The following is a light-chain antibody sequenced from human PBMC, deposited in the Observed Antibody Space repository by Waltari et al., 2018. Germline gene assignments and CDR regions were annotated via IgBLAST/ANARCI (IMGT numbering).Light chain of an antibody. J-gene: IGLJ2*01. Sequence: SVLPPPPSASGPPGQRVSISCTASGSNIGAGSDVHWYHQLPVKAPKLLIYGTSTRPLGVPDRYFGSQSGTSASLAITGLQAEDEADYYCQSYDTSLSVVFGGGTKLTVL. CDR1: GSNIGAGSD. V-gene: IGLV1-40*01. CDR3: QSYDTSLSVV. CDR2: GTS.